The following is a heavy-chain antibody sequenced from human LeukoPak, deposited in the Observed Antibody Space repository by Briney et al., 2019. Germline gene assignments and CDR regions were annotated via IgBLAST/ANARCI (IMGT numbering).Heavy chain of an antibody. CDR3: ARGAYYYED. CDR1: GFTFSSHS. V-gene: IGHV3-48*01. Sequence: GGSLRLSCAASGFTFSSHSMNWVRQAPGKGLEWVSYISSSSSTIYYTDSVKGRFTISRDNAKNSLYLQMNSLRAEDTAVYYCARGAYYYEDWGQGTLVTVSS. CDR2: ISSSSSTI. J-gene: IGHJ4*02. D-gene: IGHD3-22*01.